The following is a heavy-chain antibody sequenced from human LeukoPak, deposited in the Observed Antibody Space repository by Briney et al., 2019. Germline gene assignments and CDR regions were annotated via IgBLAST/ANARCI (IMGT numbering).Heavy chain of an antibody. J-gene: IGHJ4*02. CDR3: ATSYDMGWLIGY. CDR2: IKQDGSEK. CDR1: GFTFGDTW. Sequence: GGSLRLSCAASGFTFGDTWMNWVRQVPGQGLERVANIKQDGSEKFYVASVKGRFTISRDNGKSSLYLQMNSLRAEDTALYYCATSYDMGWLIGYWGQGTLVTVSS. V-gene: IGHV3-7*03. D-gene: IGHD3/OR15-3a*01.